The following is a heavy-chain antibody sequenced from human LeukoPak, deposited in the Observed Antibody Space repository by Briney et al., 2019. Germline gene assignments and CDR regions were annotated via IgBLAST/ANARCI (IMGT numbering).Heavy chain of an antibody. V-gene: IGHV4-31*03. CDR3: ARVGYDSSGYYYALFDD. J-gene: IGHJ4*02. D-gene: IGHD3-22*01. CDR2: IYYSGST. Sequence: SETLSLTCTVSGGSIRSGSYYWSWIRQHPGKGLEWIGYIYYSGSTYYNPSLKSRVIISVDTSKNQFSLKLSSVTAADTAVYYCARVGYDSSGYYYALFDDWGQGTLVTVSS. CDR1: GGSIRSGSYY.